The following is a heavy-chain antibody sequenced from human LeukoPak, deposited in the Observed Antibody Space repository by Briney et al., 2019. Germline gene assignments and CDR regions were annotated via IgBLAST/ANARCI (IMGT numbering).Heavy chain of an antibody. V-gene: IGHV1-69*04. CDR1: EGTFITYD. Sequence: SVKVSCKASEGTFITYDINWVRLAPGQGLEWMGKIIPILGIANYAQKFQGRVTITADKSTSTAYMELSSLRSEDTAVYYCARRSSLRGSYFDYWGQGTLVTVSS. CDR3: ARRSSLRGSYFDY. D-gene: IGHD3-10*01. J-gene: IGHJ4*02. CDR2: IIPILGIA.